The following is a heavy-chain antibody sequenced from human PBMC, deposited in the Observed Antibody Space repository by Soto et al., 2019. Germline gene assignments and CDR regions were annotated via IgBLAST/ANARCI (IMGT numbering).Heavy chain of an antibody. Sequence: PGESLKISCQAFEYSFRIYWISWVRQKPGAGLEWMGRVDPNDSFATYSPSFQGHVSISVDKSTNIVYLQWRSLSASDTATYYCARHQSGSGNSNFDFWGQGTPVTVSS. V-gene: IGHV5-10-1*01. J-gene: IGHJ4*02. D-gene: IGHD3-10*01. CDR2: VDPNDSFA. CDR3: ARHQSGSGNSNFDF. CDR1: EYSFRIYW.